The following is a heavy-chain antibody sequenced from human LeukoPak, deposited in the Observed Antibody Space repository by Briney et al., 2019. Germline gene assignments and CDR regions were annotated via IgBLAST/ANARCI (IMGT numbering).Heavy chain of an antibody. D-gene: IGHD2-2*01. CDR2: INSDGSST. Sequence: GGSLRLSCAASGFTFSSYWMHWVRQAPGKGLVWVSRINSDGSSTSYADSVKGRFTISRDNAKNSLYLQMNSLSAEDTALYYCAREDQGASWIYYFDYWGQGTLVTVSS. J-gene: IGHJ4*02. CDR3: AREDQGASWIYYFDY. CDR1: GFTFSSYW. V-gene: IGHV3-74*01.